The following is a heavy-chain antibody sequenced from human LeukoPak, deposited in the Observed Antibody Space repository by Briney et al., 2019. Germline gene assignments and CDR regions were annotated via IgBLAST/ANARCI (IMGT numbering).Heavy chain of an antibody. CDR3: AREGSSSWYDVRGWFDP. V-gene: IGHV6-1*01. Sequence: SQTLSLTCAISGDSVSSNSAAWNWIRQSPSRGLEWLGRTYYRSKGYNDYAVSVKSRITINPDPSKNQFSLQLNSETPEDTAVYYCAREGSSSWYDVRGWFDPWGQGTLVTVSS. D-gene: IGHD6-13*01. J-gene: IGHJ5*02. CDR2: TYYRSKGYN. CDR1: GDSVSSNSAA.